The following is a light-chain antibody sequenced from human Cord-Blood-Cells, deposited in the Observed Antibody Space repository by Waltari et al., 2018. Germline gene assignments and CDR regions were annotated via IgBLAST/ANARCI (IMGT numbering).Light chain of an antibody. CDR3: CSYAGSSTYV. J-gene: IGLJ1*01. Sequence: QSALTQPASVSGSPGQSITISCTGTSSDVGSYNLVSWYQQHPGKAPKLMIYEGSKWPSGVSNRFSGSKSGNTVSLTISGLQAEDEADYYCCSYAGSSTYVFGTGTKVTVL. CDR2: EGS. CDR1: SSDVGSYNL. V-gene: IGLV2-23*01.